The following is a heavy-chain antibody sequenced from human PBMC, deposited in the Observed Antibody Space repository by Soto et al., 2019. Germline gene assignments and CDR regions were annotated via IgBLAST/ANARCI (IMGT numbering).Heavy chain of an antibody. Sequence: QLQLQESGPGLVKPSGTLSLTCTVSGGSISSSSYYWGWIRQPPGKGLEWIGSIYYSGSTYYNQSLKSRVTIAVATSKNQFSLKLSSVTAADTAVYYCARHEHRDYAWFAPWGQGTLVTVSS. CDR3: ARHEHRDYAWFAP. D-gene: IGHD4-17*01. CDR1: GGSISSSSYY. CDR2: IYYSGST. V-gene: IGHV4-39*01. J-gene: IGHJ5*02.